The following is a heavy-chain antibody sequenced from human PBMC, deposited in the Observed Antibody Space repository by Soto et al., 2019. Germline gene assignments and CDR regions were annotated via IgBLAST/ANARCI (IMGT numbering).Heavy chain of an antibody. Sequence: QVQLVESGGGVVQPGRSLRLSCAASGFTFSTYVMHWVRQAPGKGLEWVAVLWYDGTNANYAGSVKGRFTISRDNSKNMLYRQMNSLRVEDTAVYSGATEGKYKSAHDYWGQGTLVTVSS. CDR1: GFTFSTYV. V-gene: IGHV3-33*01. CDR2: LWYDGTNA. CDR3: ATEGKYKSAHDY. D-gene: IGHD1-1*01. J-gene: IGHJ4*02.